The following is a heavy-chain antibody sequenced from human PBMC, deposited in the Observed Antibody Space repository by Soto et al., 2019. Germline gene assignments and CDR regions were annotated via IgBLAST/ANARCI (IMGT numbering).Heavy chain of an antibody. V-gene: IGHV3-23*01. D-gene: IGHD2-15*01. CDR2: ISGSGGST. Sequence: AGALRLPCAASGGTFRSYAMSWVRQAPGKGLEWVSAISGSGGSTYYAASVKGRFTISRDNSKNTLYLQMNSLRAEDTAVYYCAIVKSICAHPDAFXFWGRGTMVIVSS. CDR1: GGTFRSYA. J-gene: IGHJ3*01. CDR3: AIVKSICAHPDAFXF.